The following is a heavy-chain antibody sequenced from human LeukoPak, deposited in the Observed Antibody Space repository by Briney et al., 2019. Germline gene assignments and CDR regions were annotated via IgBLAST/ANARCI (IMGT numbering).Heavy chain of an antibody. CDR2: IFHTGST. D-gene: IGHD6-19*01. Sequence: SETLSLTCTVSGDSISSNYWWTWVRQPPGKGLEWIGEIFHTGSTNYNPSLKSRVTISVDKSTNLFSLNLTSVSAADTAVYYCAKNSGPAPRRYSSGWYSDPNYYYYMDVWGKGTTVTVSS. CDR1: GDSISSNYW. CDR3: AKNSGPAPRRYSSGWYSDPNYYYYMDV. J-gene: IGHJ6*03. V-gene: IGHV4-4*02.